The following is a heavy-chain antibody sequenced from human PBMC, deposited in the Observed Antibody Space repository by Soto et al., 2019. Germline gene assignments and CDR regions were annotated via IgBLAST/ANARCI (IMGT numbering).Heavy chain of an antibody. CDR2: IYYSGST. CDR3: ARSIDP. CDR1: EVNSRSRVGH. J-gene: IGHJ5*02. Sequence: SVSEVNSRSRVGHRSRKKQNPGKGLEWIGYIYYSGSTYYNPSLKSRVTISVDTSKNQFSLKLSSVTAADTAVYYCARSIDPWGQGTLVTVSS. V-gene: IGHV4-31*03.